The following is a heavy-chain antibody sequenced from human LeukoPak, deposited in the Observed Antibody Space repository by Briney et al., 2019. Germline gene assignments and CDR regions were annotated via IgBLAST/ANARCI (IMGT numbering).Heavy chain of an antibody. CDR1: GGTFSSYA. V-gene: IGHV1-69*05. J-gene: IGHJ6*03. CDR2: IIPIFGTA. Sequence: GSSVKVSCKASGGTFSSYAISWVRQAPGQGLEWMGVIIPIFGTANYAQKFQGRVTMTTDTSTSIAYMELRSLTSDDTAVYYCAKSGSGWYRDYMDVWGKGTTVTVSS. D-gene: IGHD6-19*01. CDR3: AKSGSGWYRDYMDV.